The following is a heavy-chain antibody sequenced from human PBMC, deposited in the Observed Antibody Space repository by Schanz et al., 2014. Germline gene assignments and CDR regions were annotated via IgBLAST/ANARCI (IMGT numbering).Heavy chain of an antibody. CDR1: GFTFSSYT. CDR3: AKGGDSVDDYYYGMDV. Sequence: VQLVEYGGGLVQPGRSLRLSCAASGFTFSSYTMHWVRQAPGTGLEWVAVISYDGTNKYYADSVKGRFTISRDNSKNTLSLQMNSLSGEATAVYYCAKGGDSVDDYYYGMDVWGQGTTVTVSS. V-gene: IGHV3-30*04. J-gene: IGHJ6*02. D-gene: IGHD4-17*01. CDR2: ISYDGTNK.